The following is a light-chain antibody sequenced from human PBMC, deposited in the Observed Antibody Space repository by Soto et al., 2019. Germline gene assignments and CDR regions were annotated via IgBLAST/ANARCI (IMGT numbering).Light chain of an antibody. CDR2: KAS. CDR3: QHYTNYSWT. V-gene: IGKV1-5*03. CDR1: QSISSW. Sequence: DIQMTQSPSTLSAFVGDRVTITCRASQSISSWLAWYQQKPGKAPKLLIYKASSLESGVPSRFSGSGSGTEFTLTISSLQPDDFATYYCQHYTNYSWTFGQGTKVEVK. J-gene: IGKJ1*01.